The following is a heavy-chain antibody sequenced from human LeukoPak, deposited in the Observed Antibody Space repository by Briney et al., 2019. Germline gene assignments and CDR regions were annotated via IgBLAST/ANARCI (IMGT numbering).Heavy chain of an antibody. Sequence: SQTLSLTCTVSGGSISSYYWSWIRQPPGKGLEWIGYIYYSGSTNYNPSLKSRVTISVDTSKNQFSLKLSSVTAADTAVYYCARDLSGINDYWGQGTLVTVSS. CDR3: ARDLSGINDY. CDR2: IYYSGST. J-gene: IGHJ4*02. D-gene: IGHD1-26*01. CDR1: GGSISSYY. V-gene: IGHV4-59*01.